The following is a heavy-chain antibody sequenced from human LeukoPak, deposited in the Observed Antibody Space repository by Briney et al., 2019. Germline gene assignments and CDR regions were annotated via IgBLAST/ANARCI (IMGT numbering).Heavy chain of an antibody. CDR1: GFTFSSYS. V-gene: IGHV3-48*04. Sequence: GGSLRLSCAASGFTFSSYSMNWVRQAPGKGLEWVSYISSSSSIIYYADSVKGRFTISRDNAKNSLYLQMNSLRAEDTAVYYCARDRTGFDYWGQGTLVTVSS. CDR2: ISSSSSII. J-gene: IGHJ4*02. CDR3: ARDRTGFDY. D-gene: IGHD1-1*01.